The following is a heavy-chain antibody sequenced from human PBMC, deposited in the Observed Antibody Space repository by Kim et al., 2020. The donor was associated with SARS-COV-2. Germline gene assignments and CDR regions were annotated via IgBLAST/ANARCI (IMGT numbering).Heavy chain of an antibody. J-gene: IGHJ3*02. CDR3: ARQRSTSRADAFDI. V-gene: IGHV5-51*01. D-gene: IGHD2-2*01. Sequence: SSQGRVTIAADKSTSTAYLQWGSVKASDTAVYYCARQRSTSRADAFDIWGQGTMVTVSS.